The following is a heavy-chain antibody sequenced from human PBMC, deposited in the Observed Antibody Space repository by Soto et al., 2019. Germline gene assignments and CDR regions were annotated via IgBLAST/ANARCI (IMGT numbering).Heavy chain of an antibody. J-gene: IGHJ4*02. D-gene: IGHD6-19*01. CDR3: ARDRLVRVAGTGATNLDY. Sequence: ASVKVSCKASGYTFTSYAMHWVRQAPGQRLEWMGWINAGNGNTKYSQKFQGRVTITRDTSASTAYMELSSLRSEDTAVYYCARDRLVRVAGTGATNLDYWGQGTLVTSPQ. V-gene: IGHV1-3*01. CDR2: INAGNGNT. CDR1: GYTFTSYA.